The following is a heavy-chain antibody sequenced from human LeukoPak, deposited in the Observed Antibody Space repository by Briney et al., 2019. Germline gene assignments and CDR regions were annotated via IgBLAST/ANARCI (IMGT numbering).Heavy chain of an antibody. CDR3: ARNAGNSDVDY. Sequence: SETLSLTCAVSGGSIISSNWWSWVRQPPGKGLEWIGEIYHSGSTNYNLSLKSRVTISVDKSKSRFSLKLSSVTAADTAVYYCARNAGNSDVDYWGQGTLVTVSS. D-gene: IGHD4-23*01. CDR2: IYHSGST. J-gene: IGHJ4*02. CDR1: GGSIISSNW. V-gene: IGHV4-4*02.